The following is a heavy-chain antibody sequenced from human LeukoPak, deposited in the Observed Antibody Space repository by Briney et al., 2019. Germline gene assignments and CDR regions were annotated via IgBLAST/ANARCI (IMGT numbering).Heavy chain of an antibody. CDR3: ARGAMVRGVYLDY. Sequence: GGSLRLSCAASGFTFSSYGMHWVRQAPGKGLEWVAVIWYDGSNKYYADSVKGRFTISRDNSKNTLYLQMNSLRAEDTAVYYCARGAMVRGVYLDYWGQEPWSPSPQ. D-gene: IGHD3-10*01. CDR2: IWYDGSNK. J-gene: IGHJ4*01. CDR1: GFTFSSYG. V-gene: IGHV3-33*08.